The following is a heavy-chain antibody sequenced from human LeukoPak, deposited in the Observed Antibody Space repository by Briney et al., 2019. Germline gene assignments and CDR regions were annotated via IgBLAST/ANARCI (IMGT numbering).Heavy chain of an antibody. CDR2: INAGNGNT. Sequence: ASVKVSCKASGYTFTSYAMHWVRQAPGQRLEWMGWINAGNGNTKYSQEFQGRVTITRDTSASTAYMELSSLRSEDTAVYYCATHSQGGRGITVYYYYYYMDVWGKGTTVTVSS. CDR1: GYTFTSYA. CDR3: ATHSQGGRGITVYYYYYYMDV. V-gene: IGHV1-3*03. J-gene: IGHJ6*03. D-gene: IGHD1-14*01.